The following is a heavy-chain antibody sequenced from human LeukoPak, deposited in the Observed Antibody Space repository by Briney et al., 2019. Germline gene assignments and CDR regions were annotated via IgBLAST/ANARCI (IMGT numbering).Heavy chain of an antibody. CDR1: GFRFNTYW. CDR3: VKDEGGVQLAY. CDR2: ISGSGDST. Sequence: PGGSLRLSCAASGFRFNTYWMSWVRQAPGKGLEWVSGISGSGDSTYYADSVKGRFTISRDNSKNTVFLQMNSLRADDTAVYYCVKDEGGVQLAYWGQGTLVTVSS. J-gene: IGHJ4*02. V-gene: IGHV3-23*01. D-gene: IGHD1-1*01.